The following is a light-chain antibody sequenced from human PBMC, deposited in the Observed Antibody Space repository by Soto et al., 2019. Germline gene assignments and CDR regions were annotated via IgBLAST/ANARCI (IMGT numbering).Light chain of an antibody. Sequence: LVLRQSPVTLSLSPGDRATLSCRASQSVSTYLAWYRQTPGQAPRLLIYGASTRATGIPARFSGSESGTEFTLTISSLQSEDFAVYYCQQYNSWPITFGQGTRLEIK. J-gene: IGKJ5*01. CDR1: QSVSTY. CDR3: QQYNSWPIT. V-gene: IGKV3-15*01. CDR2: GAS.